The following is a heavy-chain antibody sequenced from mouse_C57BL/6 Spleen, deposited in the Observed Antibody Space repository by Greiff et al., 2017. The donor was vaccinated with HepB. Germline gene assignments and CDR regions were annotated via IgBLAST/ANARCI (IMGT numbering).Heavy chain of an antibody. CDR1: GFTFSSYT. CDR2: ISGGGGNT. V-gene: IGHV5-9*01. J-gene: IGHJ3*01. CDR3: ARQTPTGAWFAY. Sequence: EVKLQESGGGLVKPGGSLKLSCAASGFTFSSYTMSWVRQTPEKRLEWVATISGGGGNTYYPDSVKGRFTISRDNAKNTLYLQMSSLRSEDTALYYCARQTPTGAWFAYWGQGTLVTVSA.